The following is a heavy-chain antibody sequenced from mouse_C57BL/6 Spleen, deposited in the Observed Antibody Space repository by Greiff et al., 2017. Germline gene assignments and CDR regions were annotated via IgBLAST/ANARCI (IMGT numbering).Heavy chain of an antibody. V-gene: IGHV2-2*01. CDR3: AREGEFITTVVAPRAMDY. CDR2: IWSGGST. Sequence: QVQLQQPGPGLVQPSQSLSITCTVSGFSLTSYGVHWVRQSPGKGLEWLGVIWSGGSTDYNAAFISRLSISKDNSKSQVFFKMNSLQADDTAIYYCAREGEFITTVVAPRAMDYWGQGTSVTVSS. J-gene: IGHJ4*01. CDR1: GFSLTSYG. D-gene: IGHD1-1*01.